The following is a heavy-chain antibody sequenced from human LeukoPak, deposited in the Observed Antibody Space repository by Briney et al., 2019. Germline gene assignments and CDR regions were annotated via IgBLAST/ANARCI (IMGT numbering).Heavy chain of an antibody. Sequence: GGSLRLSCAASGFTFSSYAMSWGRQAPGKGLEWVSAISGSGGSTYYADSVKGRFTISRDNSKNTLYLQMNSLRAEDTAVYYCAKSHNRDDYVWGSYRYTGYYYYGMDVWGQGTTVTVSS. D-gene: IGHD3-16*02. CDR1: GFTFSSYA. CDR3: AKSHNRDDYVWGSYRYTGYYYYGMDV. J-gene: IGHJ6*02. V-gene: IGHV3-23*01. CDR2: ISGSGGST.